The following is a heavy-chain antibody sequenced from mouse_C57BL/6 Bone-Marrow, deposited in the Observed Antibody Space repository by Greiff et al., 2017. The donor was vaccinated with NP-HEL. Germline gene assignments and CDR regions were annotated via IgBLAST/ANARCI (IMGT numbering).Heavy chain of an antibody. Sequence: QVQLQQSGAELVRPGASVKLSCKASGYTFTDYYINWVKQRPGQGLEWIARIYPGSGNTYYNEKFKGKATLPAEKSSSTAYMQLSSLTSEDSAVYFCARGRITTVVFDYGGQGTTLTVSS. J-gene: IGHJ2*01. V-gene: IGHV1-76*01. CDR2: IYPGSGNT. CDR1: GYTFTDYY. D-gene: IGHD1-1*01. CDR3: ARGRITTVVFDY.